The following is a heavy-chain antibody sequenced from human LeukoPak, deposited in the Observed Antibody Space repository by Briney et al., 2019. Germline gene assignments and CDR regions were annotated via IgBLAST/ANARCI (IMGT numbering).Heavy chain of an antibody. CDR1: GFTFSSYT. CDR2: ISSSSSYI. V-gene: IGHV3-21*01. CDR3: AREPERSTGLYSDAFDM. D-gene: IGHD6-19*01. Sequence: GGSLRLSCAASGFTFSSYTMNWVRQAPGKGLEWVSSISSSSSYIYYPDSVKGRFTISRDNAKNSLFLQMNSLRVDDTAVYYCAREPERSTGLYSDAFDMWGQGTMVTVSS. J-gene: IGHJ3*02.